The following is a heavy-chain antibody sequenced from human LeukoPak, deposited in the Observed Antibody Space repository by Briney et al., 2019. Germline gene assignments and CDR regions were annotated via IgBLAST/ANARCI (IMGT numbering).Heavy chain of an antibody. Sequence: GGSLRLSCSASGFTFTTYGMNWVRQAPGKGLEWVSYISSSGSTIYYADSVKGRFTISRDNAKNSLYLQMNSLRAEDTAVYYCARRTSPYYYYYMDVWGKGTTVTISS. CDR3: ARRTSPYYYYYMDV. CDR1: GFTFTTYG. D-gene: IGHD3-16*01. CDR2: ISSSGSTI. J-gene: IGHJ6*03. V-gene: IGHV3-48*04.